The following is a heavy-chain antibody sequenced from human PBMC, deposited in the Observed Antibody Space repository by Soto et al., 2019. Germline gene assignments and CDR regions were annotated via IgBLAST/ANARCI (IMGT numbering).Heavy chain of an antibody. CDR1: GGSISSYY. D-gene: IGHD1-1*01. J-gene: IGHJ6*03. CDR2: IYYSGST. CDR3: ARLRERPTVSDYYYYMDV. Sequence: SETLSLTCTVSGGSISSYYWSWIRQPPGKGLEWIGYIYYSGSTNYNPSLKSRVTISVDTSKNQFSLKLSSVTAADTAVYYCARLRERPTVSDYYYYMDVWGKGTTVTVSS. V-gene: IGHV4-59*08.